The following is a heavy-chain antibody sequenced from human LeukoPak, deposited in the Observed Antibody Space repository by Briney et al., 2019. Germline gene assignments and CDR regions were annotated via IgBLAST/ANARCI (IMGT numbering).Heavy chain of an antibody. CDR3: TADHYN. D-gene: IGHD3-10*01. CDR2: IRSKGDGGTT. CDR1: GFTFSSYA. V-gene: IGHV3-15*01. J-gene: IGHJ4*02. Sequence: PGGSLRLSCAASGFTFSSYAMSWVRQAPGKGLEWIARIRSKGDGGTTDYAAPVKDRSTISRDDSANTLYLQMNSLETEDTGIYYCTADHYNWGQGTLVTVSS.